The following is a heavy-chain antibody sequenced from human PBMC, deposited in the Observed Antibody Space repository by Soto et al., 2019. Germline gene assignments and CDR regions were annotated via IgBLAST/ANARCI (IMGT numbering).Heavy chain of an antibody. V-gene: IGHV1-69*13. J-gene: IGHJ4*01. Sequence: VKVSCKASGGTFRNSAFSWVRQAPGQGLEWMGGIMPIFRTPDYAQKFQGRVTITRDTSASTAYMELSSLRSEDTAVYYCARDPGSFDYWGQGTLVTGSS. CDR2: IMPIFRTP. CDR1: GGTFRNSA. D-gene: IGHD3-10*01. CDR3: ARDPGSFDY.